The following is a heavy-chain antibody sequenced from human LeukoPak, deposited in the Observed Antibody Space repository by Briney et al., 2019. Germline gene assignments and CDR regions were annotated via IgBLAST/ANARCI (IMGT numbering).Heavy chain of an antibody. Sequence: SQTLSLTCAISGDNVSSRQSPSRGLEWLGRTYYRYYAVSVKGRITISADTSKNQFSLQLNSVTPEDTAVYYCARSISGLGDWGQGTLVTVPS. CDR2: TYYR. CDR1: GDNVSS. D-gene: IGHD3-16*01. CDR3: ARSISGLGD. V-gene: IGHV6-1*01. J-gene: IGHJ4*02.